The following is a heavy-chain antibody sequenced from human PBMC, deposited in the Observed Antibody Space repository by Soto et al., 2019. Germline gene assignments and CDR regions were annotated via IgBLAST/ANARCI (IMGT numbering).Heavy chain of an antibody. V-gene: IGHV3-21*01. Sequence: EVQLVESGGGLVKPGGSLRLSCAASGFTFSSYSMNWVRQAPGKGLEWVSSISSSSSYIYYADSVKGRFTISRDNAKNSLYLQMNSLRAEDTAVYYCERVLSYDYIWGSYPNPYYFDYWGQGTLVTVSS. CDR2: ISSSSSYI. CDR3: ERVLSYDYIWGSYPNPYYFDY. D-gene: IGHD3-16*02. CDR1: GFTFSSYS. J-gene: IGHJ4*02.